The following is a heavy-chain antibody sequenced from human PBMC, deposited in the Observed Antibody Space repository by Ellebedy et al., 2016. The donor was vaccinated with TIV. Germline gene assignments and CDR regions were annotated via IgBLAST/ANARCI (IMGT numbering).Heavy chain of an antibody. V-gene: IGHV1-2*02. D-gene: IGHD3-3*01. J-gene: IGHJ5*02. CDR3: ARDRRQFLEWSLHSGWFDP. CDR2: INPNSGGT. Sequence: AASVKVSCKASGYTFTGYYIHWARQAPGQGLAWMGWINPNSGGTNYAQKFQGRVSMTRDTSISTAYMELSSLRSDDTAVYYCARDRRQFLEWSLHSGWFDPWGQGTLVTVSS. CDR1: GYTFTGYY.